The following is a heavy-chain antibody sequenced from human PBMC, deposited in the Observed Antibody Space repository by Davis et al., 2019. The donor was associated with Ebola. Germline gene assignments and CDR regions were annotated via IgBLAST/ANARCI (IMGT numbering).Heavy chain of an antibody. D-gene: IGHD5-12*01. J-gene: IGHJ6*02. V-gene: IGHV3-7*03. CDR1: GFTFSSYW. CDR2: IKQDGSEK. CDR3: ARVGGIVATTDRRVSYYYGMDV. Sequence: GGSLRLSCAASGFTFSSYWMSWVRQAPGKGLEWVANIKQDGSEKYYVDSVKGRFTISRDNAKNSLYLQMNSLRAEDTAVYYCARVGGIVATTDRRVSYYYGMDVWGQGTTVTVSS.